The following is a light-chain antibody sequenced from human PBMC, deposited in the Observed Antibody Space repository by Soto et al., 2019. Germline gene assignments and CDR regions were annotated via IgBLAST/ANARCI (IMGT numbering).Light chain of an antibody. CDR2: GAS. J-gene: IGKJ5*01. V-gene: IGKV3-15*01. Sequence: TQSPDTQCFSPGERATLAGRASQSVSGNLAWYQQKPGQAPRLLIYGASTRATGIPARFSGSGSGTEFTLTLSRLQSEAFAVYSCHQRSNWPPTFGQGTRLEIK. CDR1: QSVSGN. CDR3: HQRSNWPPT.